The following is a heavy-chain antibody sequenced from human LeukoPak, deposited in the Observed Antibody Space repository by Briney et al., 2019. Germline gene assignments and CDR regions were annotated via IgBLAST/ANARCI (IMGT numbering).Heavy chain of an antibody. J-gene: IGHJ4*02. CDR2: IYTSGNT. CDR1: RGSISFFY. Sequence: SETLSLTCTVSRGSISFFYWSWIRQPAGKGLEWIGRIYTSGNTNYNPSLKSRVTISADTSKNQFSLNLTSVTAADTAVYYCARSSGLLGASTFDFWGQGTLVTVSS. CDR3: ARSSGLLGASTFDF. V-gene: IGHV4-4*07. D-gene: IGHD1-26*01.